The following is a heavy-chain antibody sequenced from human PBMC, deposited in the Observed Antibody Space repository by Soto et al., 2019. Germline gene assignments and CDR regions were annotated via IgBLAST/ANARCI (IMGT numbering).Heavy chain of an antibody. V-gene: IGHV4-59*01. CDR1: GGSISSYY. CDR3: ARDQRWELFGMDV. J-gene: IGHJ6*02. CDR2: IYYSGST. D-gene: IGHD1-26*01. Sequence: SETLSLTCTVSGGSISSYYWSWIRQPPGKGLEWIGYIYYSGSTNYNPSLKSRVTISVDTSKNQFSLKLSSVTAADTAVYYCARDQRWELFGMDVWGQGTTVTVSS.